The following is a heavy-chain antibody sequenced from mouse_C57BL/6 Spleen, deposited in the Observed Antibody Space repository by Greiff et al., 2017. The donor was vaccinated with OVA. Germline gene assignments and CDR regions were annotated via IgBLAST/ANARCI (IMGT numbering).Heavy chain of an antibody. D-gene: IGHD3-2*02. CDR1: GFTFSSYA. J-gene: IGHJ2*01. CDR3: ASETAQALDY. Sequence: EVKLMESGGGLVKPGGSLKLSCAASGFTFSSYAMSWVRQTPEKRLEWVATISDGGSYTYYPDNVKGRFTISRDTATNNLYLQMSQLKSEDTAMYYCASETAQALDYWGQGTTLTVSS. CDR2: ISDGGSYT. V-gene: IGHV5-4*03.